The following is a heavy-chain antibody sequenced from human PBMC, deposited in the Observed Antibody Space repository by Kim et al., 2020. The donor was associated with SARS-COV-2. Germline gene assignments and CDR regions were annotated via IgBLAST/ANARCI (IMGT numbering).Heavy chain of an antibody. CDR3: ARHLGIVGAKDY. CDR1: GGSISSSSYY. V-gene: IGHV4-39*01. Sequence: SETLSLTCTVSGGSISSSSYYWGWIRQPPGKGLEWIGSIYYSRSTYYNPSLKSRVTISVDTSKNQFSLKLSSVTAADTAVYYCARHLGIVGAKDYWGQGTLVTVSS. J-gene: IGHJ4*02. CDR2: IYYSRST. D-gene: IGHD1-26*01.